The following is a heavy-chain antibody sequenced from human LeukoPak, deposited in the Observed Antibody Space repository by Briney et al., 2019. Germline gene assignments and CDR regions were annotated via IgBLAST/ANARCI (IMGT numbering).Heavy chain of an antibody. CDR1: GYSFTSYW. Sequence: GESLKISCKGSGYSFTSYWIGWVRRLPGKGLEWMGIIYPGDSDTRFSPSFQGQVTISADKSISTAYLQWSSLKASDTAMYYCARSLNGATFDYWGQGTLVTVSS. CDR3: ARSLNGATFDY. V-gene: IGHV5-51*01. J-gene: IGHJ4*02. CDR2: IYPGDSDT. D-gene: IGHD4-17*01.